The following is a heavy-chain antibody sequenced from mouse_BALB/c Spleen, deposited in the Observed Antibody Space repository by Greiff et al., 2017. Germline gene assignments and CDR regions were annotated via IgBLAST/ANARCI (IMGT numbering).Heavy chain of an antibody. CDR2: IYPSDSYT. V-gene: IGHV1-69*02. J-gene: IGHJ2*01. CDR1: GFTFTSYW. CDR3: TSYGSFDY. D-gene: IGHD2-1*01. Sequence: VQLQQPGAELVRPGASVKLSCKASGFTFTSYWINWVKQRPGQGLEWIGNIYPSDSYTNYKQKFKDKATLTVDKSSSTAYMQLSSPTSEDSAVYYCTSYGSFDYWGQGTTLTVSS.